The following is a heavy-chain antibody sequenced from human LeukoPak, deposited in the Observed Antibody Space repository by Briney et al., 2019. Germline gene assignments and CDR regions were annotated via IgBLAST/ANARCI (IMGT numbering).Heavy chain of an antibody. CDR1: GFSFSDYY. CDR2: ISSSGSTI. D-gene: IGHD3-22*01. J-gene: IGHJ4*02. Sequence: GGSLRLSCAASGFSFSDYYMSWIRQAPGKGLEWVSYISSSGSTIYYADSVKGRFTTSRDNAKNSLYLQMNSLRAEDTAVYYCASFRYSSGYPLWGQGTLVTVSS. CDR3: ASFRYSSGYPL. V-gene: IGHV3-11*01.